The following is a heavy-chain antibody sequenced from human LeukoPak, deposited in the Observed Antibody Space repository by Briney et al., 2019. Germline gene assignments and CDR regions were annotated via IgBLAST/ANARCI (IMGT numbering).Heavy chain of an antibody. CDR2: INPSGGST. D-gene: IGHD3-22*01. V-gene: IGHV1-46*01. J-gene: IGHJ5*02. CDR1: GYTFTSYY. CDR3: ANLGTDYYDSSGYLIS. Sequence: ASVKVSCKASGYTFTSYYMHWVRQAPGQGLEWMGIINPSGGSTSYAQKFQGRVTMTRDMSTSTVYMELSSLRSEDTAVYYCANLGTDYYDSSGYLISWGQGTLVTVSS.